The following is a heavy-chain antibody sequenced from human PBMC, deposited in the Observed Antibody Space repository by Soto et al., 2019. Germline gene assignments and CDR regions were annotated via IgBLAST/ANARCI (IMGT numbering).Heavy chain of an antibody. CDR3: AIADGYYGSGSCSMRAPDGYYYYGMDV. D-gene: IGHD3-10*01. CDR1: GGTFSSYA. V-gene: IGHV1-69*06. CDR2: IIPIFGTA. Sequence: SVKVSCKASGGTFSSYAISWVRQAPGQGLEWMGGIIPIFGTANYAQKFQGRVTITADKSTSTAYMELSSLRSEDTAVYYCAIADGYYGSGSCSMRAPDGYYYYGMDVWGQGTTVTVSS. J-gene: IGHJ6*02.